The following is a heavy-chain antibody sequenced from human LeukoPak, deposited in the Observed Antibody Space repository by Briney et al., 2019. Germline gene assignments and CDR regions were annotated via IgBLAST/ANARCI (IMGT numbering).Heavy chain of an antibody. CDR1: GFTFSSYW. V-gene: IGHV3-7*01. CDR2: IKKDGSER. J-gene: IGHJ3*02. CDR3: ARDLAGPPQEAFDI. Sequence: PGGSLRLSCAASGFTFSSYWMNWVRQAPGKGLEWVATIKKDGSERYYVDSVKGRFTISRDNTKESLYLQMNTLRAEDTAVYYCARDLAGPPQEAFDIWGQGTMVTVSS.